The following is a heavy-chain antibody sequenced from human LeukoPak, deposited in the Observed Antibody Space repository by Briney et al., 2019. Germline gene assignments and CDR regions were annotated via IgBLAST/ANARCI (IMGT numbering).Heavy chain of an antibody. CDR3: ARDYYDSRTLDY. D-gene: IGHD3-22*01. CDR1: GGSISSGDYY. V-gene: IGHV4-30-4*08. CDR2: IYYSGST. J-gene: IGHJ4*02. Sequence: PSETLSLTCTVSGGSISSGDYYWSWIRQPPGKGLKWIGYIYYSGSTYYNPSLKSRVTISVDTSKNQFSLKLSSVTAADTAVYYCARDYYDSRTLDYWGQGTLVTVSS.